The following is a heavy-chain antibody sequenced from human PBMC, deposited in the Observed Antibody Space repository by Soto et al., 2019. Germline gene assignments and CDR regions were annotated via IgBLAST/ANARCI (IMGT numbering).Heavy chain of an antibody. CDR2: ISWNSGSI. CDR1: GFTFDDYA. J-gene: IGHJ4*02. Sequence: HPGGSLRLSWAASGFTFDDYAMHWVRQAPGKGLEWVSGISWNSGSIGYADSVKGRFTISRDNARNSLYLQMNSLRAEDTALYYCAKDKAAYCGGDCAHPHPYFDYWGQGTLVTVSS. CDR3: AKDKAAYCGGDCAHPHPYFDY. V-gene: IGHV3-9*01. D-gene: IGHD2-21*02.